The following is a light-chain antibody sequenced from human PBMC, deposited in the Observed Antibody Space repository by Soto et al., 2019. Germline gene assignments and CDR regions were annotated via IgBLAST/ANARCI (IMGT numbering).Light chain of an antibody. CDR2: EGS. CDR3: CSYAGGGTYV. V-gene: IGLV2-23*01. CDR1: SSDVGSYNS. Sequence: QSALTQPAYVSGSPRQSITISCTGTSSDVGSYNSVSWYQQHPGESPRLIIYEGSKRPSGISKRFSGSKSGNTASLTISGLQAEDEADYYCCSYAGGGTYVFGGGTKLTVL. J-gene: IGLJ1*01.